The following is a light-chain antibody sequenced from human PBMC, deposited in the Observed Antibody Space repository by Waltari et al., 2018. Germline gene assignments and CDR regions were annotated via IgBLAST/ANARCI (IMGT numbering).Light chain of an antibody. Sequence: QSGLTQPSSVSGSPGQSTYLSCTGTSSDLGNYNPVAWYQQYPVKAPQLMVYEVTKRASGVSDRFSGSKSGNTASLTIHGLQSEDEADYYCCSYVGLGIYVFGSGTKVTVL. CDR1: SSDLGNYNP. J-gene: IGLJ1*01. CDR3: CSYVGLGIYV. V-gene: IGLV2-23*02. CDR2: EVT.